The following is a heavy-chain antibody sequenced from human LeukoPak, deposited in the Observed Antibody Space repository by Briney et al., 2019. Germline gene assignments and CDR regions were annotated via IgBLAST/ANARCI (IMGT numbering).Heavy chain of an antibody. CDR3: VRVRSWFDP. Sequence: TSETLSLTCAVSGGSISSSNWWSWVRQPPGKGLEWIGEIYHSGSTNYNPSLKSRVTISVDTSKNQFSLKLSSVTAADTAVYYCVRVRSWFDPWGQGTLVTVSS. V-gene: IGHV4-4*02. CDR2: IYHSGST. CDR1: GGSISSSNW. J-gene: IGHJ5*02.